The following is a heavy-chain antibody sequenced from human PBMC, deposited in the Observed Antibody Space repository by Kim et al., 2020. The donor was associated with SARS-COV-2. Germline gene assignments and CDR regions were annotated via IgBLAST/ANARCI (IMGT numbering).Heavy chain of an antibody. J-gene: IGHJ4*02. V-gene: IGHV6-1*01. CDR1: GDSVSSNGPA. CDR2: TYYRSKWYN. Sequence: SQTLSLSCAISGDSVSSNGPAWNWIRQSPSRGLEWLGRTYYRSKWYNDYAISVKSRITINPDTSKNQFSLQLNSVTPEDTAVYYCARGVNSAFDYWGQGTLVTVSS. CDR3: ARGVNSAFDY. D-gene: IGHD5-18*01.